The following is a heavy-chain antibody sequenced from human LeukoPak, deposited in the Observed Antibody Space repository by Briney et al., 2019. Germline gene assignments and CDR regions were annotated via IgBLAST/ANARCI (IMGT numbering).Heavy chain of an antibody. D-gene: IGHD3-10*01. J-gene: IGHJ4*02. CDR1: GFTFSSYG. CDR2: IWYDGSNK. Sequence: GRSLRLSCAASGFTFSSYGMHWVRQAPGKGLEWGAVIWYDGSNKYYADSVKGRFTISRDNSKNTLYLQMNSLRAEDTAVYYCCRTNGSGRYWFVDYWGQGTLVTVSS. CDR3: CRTNGSGRYWFVDY. V-gene: IGHV3-33*01.